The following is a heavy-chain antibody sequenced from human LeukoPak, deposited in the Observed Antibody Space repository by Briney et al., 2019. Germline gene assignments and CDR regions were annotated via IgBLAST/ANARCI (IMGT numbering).Heavy chain of an antibody. D-gene: IGHD3-16*01. CDR1: GYSISSGYY. V-gene: IGHV4-38-2*02. Sequence: PSETLSLTCTVSGYSISSGYYWGWIRQPPGKGLGWIGSIYQSGSTNYNPSLKSRVTISVDTSKNQFSLKLRSVTAADTAVYYCARGELLDRFDYWGQGTLVTVSS. J-gene: IGHJ4*02. CDR2: IYQSGST. CDR3: ARGELLDRFDY.